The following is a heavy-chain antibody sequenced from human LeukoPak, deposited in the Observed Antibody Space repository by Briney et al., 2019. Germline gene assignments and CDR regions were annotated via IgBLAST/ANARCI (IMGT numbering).Heavy chain of an antibody. J-gene: IGHJ4*02. CDR1: GGSFSGYY. CDR3: ARGIAYYDFWSGYYPKRFDY. D-gene: IGHD3-3*01. CDR2: INHSGST. Sequence: SETLSLTCAVYGGSFSGYYWGWIRQPPGKGLEWIGEINHSGSTNYNPSLKSRVTISVDTSKNQFSLKLSSVTAADTAVYYCARGIAYYDFWSGYYPKRFDYWGQGTLVTVSS. V-gene: IGHV4-34*01.